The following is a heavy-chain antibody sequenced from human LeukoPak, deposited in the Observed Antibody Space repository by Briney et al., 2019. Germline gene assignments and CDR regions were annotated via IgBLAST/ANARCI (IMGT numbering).Heavy chain of an antibody. CDR3: ARDLGYCSGGSCYSWYYFDY. CDR1: GFTFSSYG. D-gene: IGHD2-15*01. V-gene: IGHV3-33*01. Sequence: PGRSLRLSCAASGFTFSSYGMHWVRQAPGKGLEWVAVIWYDGSNKYYADSVKGRFIISRDNSKNTLYLQMNSLRAEDTAVYYCARDLGYCSGGSCYSWYYFDYWGQGTLVTVSS. J-gene: IGHJ4*02. CDR2: IWYDGSNK.